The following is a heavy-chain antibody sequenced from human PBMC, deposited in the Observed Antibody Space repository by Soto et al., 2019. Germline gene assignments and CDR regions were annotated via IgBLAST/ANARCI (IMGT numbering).Heavy chain of an antibody. V-gene: IGHV4-31*03. CDR3: ARVLYGAWGYYYGMDV. D-gene: IGHD4-17*01. CDR1: GGSISSGGYY. J-gene: IGHJ6*02. CDR2: IYYSGST. Sequence: SETLSLTCTVSGGSISSGGYYWSWIRQHPGKGLEWIGYIYYSGSTYSNPSLKSRVTISVDTSKNQFSLKLSSVTAADTAVYYCARVLYGAWGYYYGMDVWGQGTTVTVSS.